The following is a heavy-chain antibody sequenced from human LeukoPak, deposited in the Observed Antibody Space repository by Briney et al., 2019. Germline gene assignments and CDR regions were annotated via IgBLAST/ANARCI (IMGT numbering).Heavy chain of an antibody. D-gene: IGHD2-15*01. V-gene: IGHV1-2*02. CDR2: INPNSGGT. Sequence: GASVKVSCKASGYTFTGYYMHWVRQAPGQGLEWMGWINPNSGGTNYAQKFQGRVTMTRDTSISTAYMELSRPRSDDTAVYYRATPRRESGIVVVVAALDYWGQGTLVTVSS. CDR1: GYTFTGYY. CDR3: ATPRRESGIVVVVAALDY. J-gene: IGHJ4*02.